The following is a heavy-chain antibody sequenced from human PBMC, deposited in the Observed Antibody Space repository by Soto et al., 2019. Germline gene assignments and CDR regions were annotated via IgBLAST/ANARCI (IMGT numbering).Heavy chain of an antibody. CDR3: AKATAMDLYYFDY. J-gene: IGHJ4*02. D-gene: IGHD5-18*01. CDR1: GFTFSSYA. V-gene: IGHV3-23*01. Sequence: AGGSLRLSCAASGFTFSSYAMSWVRQAPGKGLEWVSAISGSGGSTYYADSVKGRFTISRDNSKNTLYLQMNSLRAEDTAVYYCAKATAMDLYYFDYWGQGTLVTVSS. CDR2: ISGSGGST.